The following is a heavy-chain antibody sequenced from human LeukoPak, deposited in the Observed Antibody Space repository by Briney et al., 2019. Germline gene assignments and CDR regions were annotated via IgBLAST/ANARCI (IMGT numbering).Heavy chain of an antibody. CDR1: GSPFRALP. V-gene: IGHV3-23*01. CDR2: ISGSGGST. CDR3: AKDFVVVPARYFDC. D-gene: IGHD2-2*01. J-gene: IGHJ4*02. Sequence: GGSLRLSCAASGSPFRALPLNGSRRPPGRGWGGFSVISGSGGSTYYADSVKGRFTISRDNSKNTLYLQMNSLRAEDTAVYYCAKDFVVVPARYFDCWGQGTLVTVSS.